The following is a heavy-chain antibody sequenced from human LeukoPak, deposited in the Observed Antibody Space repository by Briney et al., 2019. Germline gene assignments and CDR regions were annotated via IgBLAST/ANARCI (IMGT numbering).Heavy chain of an antibody. Sequence: ASVKVSCKASGYTLTSYGISWVRQAPGQGLEWMGWISAYNGNTNYAQKLQGRVTMTTDTSTSTAYMELRSLRSDDTAVYYCARTRSGYGGKPQISDYWGQGTLVTVSS. CDR1: GYTLTSYG. J-gene: IGHJ4*02. CDR3: ARTRSGYGGKPQISDY. V-gene: IGHV1-18*01. D-gene: IGHD4-23*01. CDR2: ISAYNGNT.